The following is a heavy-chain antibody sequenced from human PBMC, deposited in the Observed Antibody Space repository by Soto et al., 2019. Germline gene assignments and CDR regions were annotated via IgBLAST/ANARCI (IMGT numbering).Heavy chain of an antibody. CDR2: INGRGDST. Sequence: GGSLRLSCAASGFTFNNYAMSWVRQAPGKGLEWVSTINGRGDSTYYADSVKGRFTISSDSSKNTLYLQMNSLRAEDTAMYYCARDAAPGYFDLWGRGTLVTVSS. V-gene: IGHV3-23*01. D-gene: IGHD6-25*01. J-gene: IGHJ2*01. CDR1: GFTFNNYA. CDR3: ARDAAPGYFDL.